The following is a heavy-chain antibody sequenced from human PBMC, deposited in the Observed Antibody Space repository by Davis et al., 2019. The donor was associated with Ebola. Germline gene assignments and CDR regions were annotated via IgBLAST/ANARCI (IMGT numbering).Heavy chain of an antibody. CDR1: GGSFSGYY. Sequence: SETLSLTCAVYGGSFSGYYWSWIRQPPGKGLEWIGEINHSGSTNYNPSLKSRVTISVDTSKNQFSLKLSSVTAADTAVYYCASIMNIGYCTNGVCYEFDYWGQGTLVTVSS. CDR3: ASIMNIGYCTNGVCYEFDY. CDR2: INHSGST. J-gene: IGHJ4*02. V-gene: IGHV4-34*01. D-gene: IGHD2-8*01.